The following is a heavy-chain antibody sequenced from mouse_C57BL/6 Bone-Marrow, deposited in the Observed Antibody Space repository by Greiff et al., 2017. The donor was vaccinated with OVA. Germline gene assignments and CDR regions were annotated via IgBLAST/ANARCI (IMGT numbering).Heavy chain of an antibody. V-gene: IGHV5-9*01. CDR2: ISGGGGNT. CDR3: ARQGIYYYGSSYGDYFDY. J-gene: IGHJ2*01. Sequence: EVKVEESGGGLVKPGGSLKLSCAASGFTFSSYTMSWVRQTPEKRLEWVATISGGGGNTYYPDSVKGRFTISRDNAKNTLYLQMSSLRSEDTALYYCARQGIYYYGSSYGDYFDYWGQGTTLTVSS. D-gene: IGHD1-1*01. CDR1: GFTFSSYT.